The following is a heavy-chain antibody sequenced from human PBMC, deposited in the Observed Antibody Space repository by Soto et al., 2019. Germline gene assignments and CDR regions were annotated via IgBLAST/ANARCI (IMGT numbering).Heavy chain of an antibody. CDR1: GFTFSSDS. Sequence: EVHLLESGGGLVQPGGSLRLSCAVSGFTFSSDSMSWVRQAPGRGLEWVSGISASDTDSYSGGAARGRVTTSRDTSNNTLYLQLNNLRAADTAVYYCARSSGRAVVGLPFDYWGQGTLVTVSS. CDR3: ARSSGRAVVGLPFDY. J-gene: IGHJ4*02. V-gene: IGHV3-23*01. CDR2: ISASDTDS. D-gene: IGHD6-19*01.